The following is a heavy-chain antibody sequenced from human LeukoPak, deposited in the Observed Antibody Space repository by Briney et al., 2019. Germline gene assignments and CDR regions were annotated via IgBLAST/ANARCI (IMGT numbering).Heavy chain of an antibody. D-gene: IGHD3-9*01. J-gene: IGHJ4*02. CDR2: ISAYNGNT. CDR3: ARAHVLRYFDWLLQKELFDY. CDR1: GYTFTSYG. Sequence: ASVKVSCKASGYTFTSYGISWVRQAPGQGLEWMGWISAYNGNTNYAQKLQGRVTMTTDTSTSTAYMELRSLRSDDTAVYYCARAHVLRYFDWLLQKELFDYWGQGTLVTVSS. V-gene: IGHV1-18*01.